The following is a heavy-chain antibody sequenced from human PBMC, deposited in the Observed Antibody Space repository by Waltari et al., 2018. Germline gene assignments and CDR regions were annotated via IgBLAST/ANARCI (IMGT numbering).Heavy chain of an antibody. V-gene: IGHV4-61*02. CDR2: IYTSGST. D-gene: IGHD3-3*01. Sequence: QVQLQESGPGLVKPSQTLSLTCTVSGGSISSGSSYWSRILQPAGKGLEWIGRIYTSGSTNYNPSLKSRVTISVDTSKNQFSLKLSSVTAADTAVYYCARDHPSDFWSGYFAFDIWGQGTMVTVSS. CDR1: GGSISSGSSY. CDR3: ARDHPSDFWSGYFAFDI. J-gene: IGHJ3*02.